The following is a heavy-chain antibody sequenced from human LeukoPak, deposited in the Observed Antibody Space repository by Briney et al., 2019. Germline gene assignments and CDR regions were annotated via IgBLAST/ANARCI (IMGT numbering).Heavy chain of an antibody. Sequence: GGSLRHSCAASGFTFSSYWMHWVRQAPGKGLVWVSRINSDGGSTSYADSVKGRFTISRDNAKNTLDLQMNSLRAEDTAVYYCARSRGLLLPDYWGQGTLVTVSS. V-gene: IGHV3-74*01. CDR2: INSDGGST. CDR3: ARSRGLLLPDY. J-gene: IGHJ4*02. D-gene: IGHD3-3*01. CDR1: GFTFSSYW.